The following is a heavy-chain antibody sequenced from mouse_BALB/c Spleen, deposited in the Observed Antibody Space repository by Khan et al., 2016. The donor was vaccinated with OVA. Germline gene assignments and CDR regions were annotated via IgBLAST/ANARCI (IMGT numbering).Heavy chain of an antibody. CDR2: ITNGGGST. J-gene: IGHJ4*01. Sequence: EVQLVESGGGLVQPGGSLKLSCAASGFTFSSNTMPWVRQTPEKRLEWVAYITNGGGSTYYPDTVKGRFTISSDNAKNTLYLQMSSLKAEDTAMYYCARVPTFITTALDYWGQGTSVTVSS. CDR3: ARVPTFITTALDY. D-gene: IGHD1-2*01. CDR1: GFTFSSNT. V-gene: IGHV5-12-2*01.